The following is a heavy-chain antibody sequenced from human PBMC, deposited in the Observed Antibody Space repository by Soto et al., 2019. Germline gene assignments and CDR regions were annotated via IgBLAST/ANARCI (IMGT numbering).Heavy chain of an antibody. CDR2: IYYSGST. CDR1: GGSISSGGYY. Sequence: QVQLQESGPGLVKPSQTLSLTCTVSGGSISSGGYYWSWIRQHPGKGLEWIGYIYYSGSTYYNPSLKSRVTISVETSKNQFSLKLSSVTAADTAVYYCARGSLPAAITYYYHYMDVWGKGTTVTVSS. D-gene: IGHD2-2*01. J-gene: IGHJ6*03. CDR3: ARGSLPAAITYYYHYMDV. V-gene: IGHV4-31*03.